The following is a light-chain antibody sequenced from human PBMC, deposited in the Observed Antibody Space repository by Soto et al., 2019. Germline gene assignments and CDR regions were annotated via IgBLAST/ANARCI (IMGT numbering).Light chain of an antibody. CDR1: QGISNS. CDR3: QEYNCAPRT. CDR2: AAS. Sequence: DIQMTQSPSSLSASVGHRVTITCRASQGISNSLAWYQQKPGKVPKLLIYAASTLQSGVPSRFSRSGSGTDFTLTIRSLQPEDVATYYCQEYNCAPRTFGQGTMVEIK. V-gene: IGKV1-27*01. J-gene: IGKJ1*01.